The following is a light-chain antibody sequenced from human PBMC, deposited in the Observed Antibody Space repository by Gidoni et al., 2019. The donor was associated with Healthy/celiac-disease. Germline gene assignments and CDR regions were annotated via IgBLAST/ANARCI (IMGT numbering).Light chain of an antibody. CDR2: AES. CDR3: QQSYSTS. CDR1: QSISSY. V-gene: IGKV1-39*01. J-gene: IGKJ4*01. Sequence: DIQMTQSPSSLSASVGDRVTITCRASQSISSYLNWYQQKPGKAPKLLIYAESSLQSGVPSRFSGSGSGTDFTLTISSLQPEDFATYYCQQSYSTSFXGXTKVEIK.